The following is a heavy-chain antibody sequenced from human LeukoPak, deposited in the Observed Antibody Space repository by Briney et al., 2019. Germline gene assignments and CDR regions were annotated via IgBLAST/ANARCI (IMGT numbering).Heavy chain of an antibody. Sequence: PGGSLRLSCAASGFTFSTYAMHWVRQAPGKGLEYVSAISSNGGSTYYANSVKGRFTISRDNPKNTLYLQMGSLRTEDMAVYYCARAGYSSSWYAAYFDYWGQGTLVTVSP. D-gene: IGHD6-13*01. CDR3: ARAGYSSSWYAAYFDY. V-gene: IGHV3-64*01. J-gene: IGHJ4*02. CDR1: GFTFSTYA. CDR2: ISSNGGST.